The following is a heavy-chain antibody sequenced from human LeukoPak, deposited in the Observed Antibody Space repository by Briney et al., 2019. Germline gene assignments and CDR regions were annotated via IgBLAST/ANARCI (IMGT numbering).Heavy chain of an antibody. CDR2: ISAYNGNT. D-gene: IGHD6-6*01. Sequence: ASVKVSCKASGYTFTSYGISWVRQAPGQGLEWMGWISAYNGNTNYARKLQGRVTMTTDTSTSTAYMELRSLRSDDTAVYYCARDRDGYSSSRYYYGMDVWGQGTTVTVSS. V-gene: IGHV1-18*01. CDR3: ARDRDGYSSSRYYYGMDV. J-gene: IGHJ6*02. CDR1: GYTFTSYG.